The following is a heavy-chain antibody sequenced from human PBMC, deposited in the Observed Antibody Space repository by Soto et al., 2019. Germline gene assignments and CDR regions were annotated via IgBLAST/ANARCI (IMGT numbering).Heavy chain of an antibody. CDR1: GFTFSSYA. Sequence: QVQLVESGGGVVQPGRSLRLSCAASGFTFSSYAMHWVRQAPGKGLEWVAVISYDGSNKYYADSVKGRFTISRDNSKNTLYRQMNSLRAEDTAVYYCACQWVSGYDPDYGDYFDYYYGMDVWGQGTTVTVSS. J-gene: IGHJ6*02. D-gene: IGHD4-17*01. CDR3: ACQWVSGYDPDYGDYFDYYYGMDV. CDR2: ISYDGSNK. V-gene: IGHV3-30-3*01.